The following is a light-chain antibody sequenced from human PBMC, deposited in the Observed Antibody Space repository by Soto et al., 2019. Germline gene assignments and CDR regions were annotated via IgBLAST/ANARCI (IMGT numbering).Light chain of an antibody. V-gene: IGKV1-33*01. CDR1: QDISNS. CDR2: DAS. Sequence: DIQMTQSPSSLSASVGDRVTITCQASQDISNSLNWYQQKPGKAPKLLIYDASNLETGVPSRCSGSGSGTDFTFTISSLQPEGIGPEYCQQYDNLPPYTFGQGTKLEIK. CDR3: QQYDNLPPYT. J-gene: IGKJ2*01.